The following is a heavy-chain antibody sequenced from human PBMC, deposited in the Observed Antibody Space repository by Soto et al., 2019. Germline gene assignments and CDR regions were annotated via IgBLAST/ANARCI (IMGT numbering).Heavy chain of an antibody. J-gene: IGHJ5*02. D-gene: IGHD3-22*01. CDR3: AREGRYYYDSTGDFRNWFDP. CDR2: IHYTGST. V-gene: IGHV4-61*01. CDR1: GDSIISENYY. Sequence: LEILSLTCSVSGDSIISENYYCICIRQTPWSGLEWIGYIHYTGSTNYNPSLKRRVTMSVDTSKNQFSLRLTSVTSTDTAVYYCAREGRYYYDSTGDFRNWFDPWGQGTRVTVSS.